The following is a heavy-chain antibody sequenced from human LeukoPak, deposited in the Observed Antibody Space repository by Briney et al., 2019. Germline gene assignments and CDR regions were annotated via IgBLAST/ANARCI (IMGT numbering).Heavy chain of an antibody. J-gene: IGHJ5*02. CDR1: GYTFTDHY. CDR3: AREMGVAAAGTRRLDP. D-gene: IGHD6-13*01. Sequence: GASVKLSCKASGYTFTDHYIHWVRQAPGQGLEWMGWINPFSGGTDYEQTFQGRVTMTRDTSISKDYVEMSRLTSDDTAVYYCAREMGVAAAGTRRLDPWGQGTLVTVSS. CDR2: INPFSGGT. V-gene: IGHV1-2*02.